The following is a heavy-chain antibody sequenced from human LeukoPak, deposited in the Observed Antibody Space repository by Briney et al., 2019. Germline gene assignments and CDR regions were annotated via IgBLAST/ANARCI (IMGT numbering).Heavy chain of an antibody. CDR2: INHSGST. D-gene: IGHD2-2*01. Sequence: SETLSLTCAVYGGSFSGYYWSWIRQPPGKGLEWIGEINHSGSTNYNPSLKSRVTISVDTSKNQFSLKLSSVTAADTAVYYCARGSPVVPVIYYYYYYGMDVWGQGTTVTVSS. J-gene: IGHJ6*02. CDR3: ARGSPVVPVIYYYYYYGMDV. V-gene: IGHV4-34*01. CDR1: GGSFSGYY.